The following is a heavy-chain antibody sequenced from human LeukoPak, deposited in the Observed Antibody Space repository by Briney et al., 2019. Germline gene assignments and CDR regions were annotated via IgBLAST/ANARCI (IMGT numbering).Heavy chain of an antibody. CDR2: NSAYNDNT. V-gene: IGHV1-18*01. Sequence: ASVKVSCKASGYTFTNYGIIWVRQAPGRGLEWMGWNSAYNDNTNYAQKFQGRVTMTTETSTNTAYMELRSLTSDDTAVYYCARTFYDFWSGFSNYDSFHIWGQGTLVTVSS. D-gene: IGHD3-3*01. CDR1: GYTFTNYG. J-gene: IGHJ3*02. CDR3: ARTFYDFWSGFSNYDSFHI.